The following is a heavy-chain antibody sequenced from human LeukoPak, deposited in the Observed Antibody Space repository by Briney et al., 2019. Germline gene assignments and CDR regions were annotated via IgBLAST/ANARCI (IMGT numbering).Heavy chain of an antibody. CDR1: GGTLSSYA. D-gene: IGHD6-13*01. CDR2: IIPIFGTA. CDR3: ARAIAAEDQGFFDY. Sequence: GASVKVSCKSSGGTLSSYAISWVRQAPGQGLEWMGRIIPIFGTANYAQRFQGRVTITTDDSMSTGYMELDSLTSEDTAIYYCARAIAAEDQGFFDYWGQGTLVTVSS. V-gene: IGHV1-69*05. J-gene: IGHJ4*02.